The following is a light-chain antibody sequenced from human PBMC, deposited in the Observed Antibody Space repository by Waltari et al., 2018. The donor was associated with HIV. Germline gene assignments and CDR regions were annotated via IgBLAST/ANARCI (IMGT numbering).Light chain of an antibody. CDR1: ALPKRY. CDR2: EDS. CDR3: YSRDSSGNSWV. Sequence: SYELTQPPSVSVSPGQTARITCSGDALPKRYAYWYQQKSGQAPVLVIYEDSKRPSGIPERFSGSSSGRMATLTSSGAQVEDEADYYCYSRDSSGNSWVFGGGTKLTVL. V-gene: IGLV3-10*01. J-gene: IGLJ3*02.